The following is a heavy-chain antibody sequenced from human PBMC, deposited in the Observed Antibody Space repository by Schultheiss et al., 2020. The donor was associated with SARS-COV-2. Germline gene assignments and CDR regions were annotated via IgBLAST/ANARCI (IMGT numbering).Heavy chain of an antibody. CDR1: GYTFTGYY. V-gene: IGHV1-2*02. J-gene: IGHJ4*02. D-gene: IGHD3-9*01. CDR2: INPNSGGT. Sequence: ASVKVSCKASGYTFTGYYMHWVRQAPGQGLEWMGWINPNSGGTNYAQKFQGRVTMTRDTSISTAYMELSRLRSDDTAVYYCARDGDYDILTYDYWGQGTLVTVSS. CDR3: ARDGDYDILTYDY.